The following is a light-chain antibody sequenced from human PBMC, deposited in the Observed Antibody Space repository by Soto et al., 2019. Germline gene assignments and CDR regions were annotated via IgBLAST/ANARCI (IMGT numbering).Light chain of an antibody. CDR2: DAS. Sequence: EMVVTQSPATLSVSPGERATLSCRASLTVTNNYLAWYQQKAGQAPRLVIYDASTRATGIPPRFSGSGSGTDFTLTISSLEPEDSAVYYCQQRHMWPITFGQGTRLEIK. J-gene: IGKJ5*01. CDR3: QQRHMWPIT. V-gene: IGKV3D-20*02. CDR1: LTVTNNY.